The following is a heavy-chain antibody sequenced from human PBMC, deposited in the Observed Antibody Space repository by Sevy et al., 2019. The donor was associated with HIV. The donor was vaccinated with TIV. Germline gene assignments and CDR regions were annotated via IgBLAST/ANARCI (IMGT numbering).Heavy chain of an antibody. CDR2: TRNKADSYTT. J-gene: IGHJ4*02. V-gene: IGHV3-72*01. CDR1: GFIMSDHY. D-gene: IGHD6-13*01. CDR3: ATHAGIAAAGRVFDY. Sequence: GGSLRLSCAASGFIMSDHYMEWVRQAPGKGLEWVGRTRNKADSYTTEHAASVKGRFTISRDDSKNSLYLQMNSLKAEDTAVYYCATHAGIAAAGRVFDYWGQVTLVTVSS.